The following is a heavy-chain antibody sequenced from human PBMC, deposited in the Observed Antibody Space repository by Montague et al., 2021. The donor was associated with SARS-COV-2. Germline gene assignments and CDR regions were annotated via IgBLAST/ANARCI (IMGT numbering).Heavy chain of an antibody. J-gene: IGHJ4*02. D-gene: IGHD2-15*01. CDR1: GFTFDDYA. V-gene: IGHV3-9*01. Sequence: SLRLSCAASGFTFDDYAMHWVRQAPGKGLEWVSGISWNSGSTGYADSVKGRFTISRDNAKNSLYLQMNSLRAEDTALYYCAKEVGESPSFDYWSQGTLVTVSS. CDR3: AKEVGESPSFDY. CDR2: ISWNSGST.